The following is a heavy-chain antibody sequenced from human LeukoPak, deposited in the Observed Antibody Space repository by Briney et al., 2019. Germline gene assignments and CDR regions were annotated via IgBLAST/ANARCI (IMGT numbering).Heavy chain of an antibody. Sequence: ASVKVSCQASGYTFTSSGISWARQTPGQGLEWMGWISAYNGNTNYTQKLQSRVTMTTDTSTSTAYMVLRSLRSDDTAVYYCARDGALYYDSSGYLDYWSQGTLVTVSS. D-gene: IGHD3-22*01. CDR1: GYTFTSSG. CDR2: ISAYNGNT. J-gene: IGHJ4*02. V-gene: IGHV1-18*01. CDR3: ARDGALYYDSSGYLDY.